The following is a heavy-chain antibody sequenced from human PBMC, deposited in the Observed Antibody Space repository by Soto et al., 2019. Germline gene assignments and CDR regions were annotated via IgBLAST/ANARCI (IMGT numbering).Heavy chain of an antibody. J-gene: IGHJ4*02. D-gene: IGHD3-22*01. CDR1: GYSFTSYW. Sequence: PGESLMISCKGSGYSFTSYWIGWVRQMPGKSLERMGIIYPADSDTRYSPSFQGQVTITANKPISTSNLQCSSLKASDTAMYYCARHSKLSYYYDSRPSDFDYWGQGSLVTVSS. CDR2: IYPADSDT. CDR3: ARHSKLSYYYDSRPSDFDY. V-gene: IGHV5-51*01.